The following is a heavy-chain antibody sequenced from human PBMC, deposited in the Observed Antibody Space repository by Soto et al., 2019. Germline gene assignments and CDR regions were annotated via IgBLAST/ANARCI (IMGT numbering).Heavy chain of an antibody. CDR2: INPSGGST. Sequence: WASVKVSCKASGYTFTSYYMHWVRQAPGQGLEWMGIINPSGGSTSYAQKFQGRVTMTRDTSTSTVYMELSSLRSEDTAVYYCARDARTYYDFWSGSWFDPWGQGTLVTVSS. J-gene: IGHJ5*02. CDR1: GYTFTSYY. V-gene: IGHV1-46*01. CDR3: ARDARTYYDFWSGSWFDP. D-gene: IGHD3-3*01.